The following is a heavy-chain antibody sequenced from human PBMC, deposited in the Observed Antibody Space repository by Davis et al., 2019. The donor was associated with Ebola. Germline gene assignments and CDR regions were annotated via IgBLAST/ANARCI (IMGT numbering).Heavy chain of an antibody. CDR1: GYTFTSYY. V-gene: IGHV1-46*01. Sequence: AASVKVSCKASGYTFTSYYMHWVRQAPGQGLEWMGIINPSGGSTSYAQKLQGRVTMTTDTSTSTAYMELRSLRSDDTAVYYCARRRDYDAFDIWGQGTMVTVSS. D-gene: IGHD2-21*01. CDR3: ARRRDYDAFDI. J-gene: IGHJ3*02. CDR2: INPSGGST.